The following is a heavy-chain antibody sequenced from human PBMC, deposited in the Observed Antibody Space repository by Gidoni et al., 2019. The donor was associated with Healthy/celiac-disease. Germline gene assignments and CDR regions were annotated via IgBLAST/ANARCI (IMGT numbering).Heavy chain of an antibody. J-gene: IGHJ6*02. D-gene: IGHD6-6*01. Sequence: QLQLQESGPGLVKPSETLSLTCTVSGGSISSTSYYWGWIRRPPGKGLEWIGSIYYNGNTYSNPSLKSRLTISVDTSKNQFSLKLYSVTAADTAVYYCARHDSTSSTESYGMDVWGQGTTVTVSS. CDR1: GGSISSTSYY. CDR3: ARHDSTSSTESYGMDV. V-gene: IGHV4-39*01. CDR2: IYYNGNT.